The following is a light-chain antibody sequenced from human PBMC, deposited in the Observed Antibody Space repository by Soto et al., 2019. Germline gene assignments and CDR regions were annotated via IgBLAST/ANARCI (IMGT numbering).Light chain of an antibody. J-gene: IGLJ1*01. CDR1: SSDVGGYNY. V-gene: IGLV2-14*01. CDR2: DVS. Sequence: QSTLTQPASVSVSPGQSITISCTGTSSDVGGYNYVSWYQQHPGKAPKLMIYDVSNRPSGVSNRFSGSKSGNTASLTISGLQAEDEADYYCSSYTSSSTLDFGTGTKVTVL. CDR3: SSYTSSSTLD.